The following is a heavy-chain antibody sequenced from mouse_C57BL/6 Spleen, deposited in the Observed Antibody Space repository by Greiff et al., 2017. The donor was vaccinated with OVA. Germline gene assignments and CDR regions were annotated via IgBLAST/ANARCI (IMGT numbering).Heavy chain of an antibody. Sequence: VQLKESGAELARPGASVKLSCKASGYTFTSYGISWVKQRTGQGLEWIGEIYPRSGNTYYNEKFKGKATLTADKSSSTAYMELRSLTSEDSAVYFCARDYDYDVGKAMDYWGQGTSVTVSS. J-gene: IGHJ4*01. D-gene: IGHD2-4*01. CDR1: GYTFTSYG. CDR2: IYPRSGNT. V-gene: IGHV1-81*01. CDR3: ARDYDYDVGKAMDY.